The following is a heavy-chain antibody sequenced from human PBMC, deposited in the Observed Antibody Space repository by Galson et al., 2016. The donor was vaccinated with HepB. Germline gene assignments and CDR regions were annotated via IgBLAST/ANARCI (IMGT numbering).Heavy chain of an antibody. CDR3: AHALLNYGGNPYDY. J-gene: IGHJ4*02. D-gene: IGHD4-23*01. V-gene: IGHV2-5*02. CDR2: IYWDDDK. CDR1: GFSLTTSGVA. Sequence: PALVTPTQTLTLTCTFSGFSLTTSGVAVGWIRQPPGKALEWLALIYWDDDKRYSPSLKSRLNITKDASKNQVVLTMTNMDPEDTGTYFCAHALLNYGGNPYDYWGRGTLVTVSS.